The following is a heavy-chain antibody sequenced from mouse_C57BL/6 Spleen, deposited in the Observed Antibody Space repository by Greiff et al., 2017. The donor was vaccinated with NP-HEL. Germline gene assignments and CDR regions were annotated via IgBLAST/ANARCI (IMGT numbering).Heavy chain of an antibody. CDR1: GYTFTGYW. CDR2: IVPSSGST. Sequence: VQLQQPGAELVKPGASVKLSCKASGYTFTGYWLDWVKQRPGRGLEWIGGIVPSSGSTKYNEKFKGKTTFTADTSSNTAYMQLSSLTTEDSAIYYWARWLRPCYFDDWGTGTTVTVSS. CDR3: ARWLRPCYFDD. D-gene: IGHD2-2*01. V-gene: IGHV1-9*01. J-gene: IGHJ1*03.